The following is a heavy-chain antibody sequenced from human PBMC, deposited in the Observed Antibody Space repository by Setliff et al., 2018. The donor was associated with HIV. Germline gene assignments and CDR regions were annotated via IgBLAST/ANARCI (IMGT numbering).Heavy chain of an antibody. V-gene: IGHV1-18*01. J-gene: IGHJ4*02. Sequence: ASVKVSCKASGGTFSNYAISWVRQAPGQGLEWMGWISAYNGNTNYAQKLQGRVTMTTDTSTSTAYMALRSLRSDDTAVYYCARDIAAWGYFDYWGQGTLVTVSS. D-gene: IGHD6-6*01. CDR2: ISAYNGNT. CDR1: GGTFSNYA. CDR3: ARDIAAWGYFDY.